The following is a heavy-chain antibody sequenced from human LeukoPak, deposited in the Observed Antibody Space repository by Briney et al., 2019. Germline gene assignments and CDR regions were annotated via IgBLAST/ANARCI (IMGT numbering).Heavy chain of an antibody. Sequence: SETLSLTCAVYGGSFSGYYWSWIRQPPGKGLEWIGEINHSGSTNYNPSLKTRVTISVDTSKNQFSLKLSSVTAADTPVYYCARSTWRYDILTGYYKGAFDIWGQGTMVTVSS. CDR1: GGSFSGYY. J-gene: IGHJ3*02. D-gene: IGHD3-9*01. CDR3: ARSTWRYDILTGYYKGAFDI. V-gene: IGHV4-34*01. CDR2: INHSGST.